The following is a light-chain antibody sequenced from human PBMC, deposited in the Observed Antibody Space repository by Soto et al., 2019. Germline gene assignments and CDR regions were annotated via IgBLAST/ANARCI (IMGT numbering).Light chain of an antibody. CDR1: QSISSW. V-gene: IGKV1-5*01. J-gene: IGKJ1*01. CDR2: DAS. CDR3: HQYSTYC. Sequence: DIQMTQSPSTLSASVGDRVTITCRASQSISSWLAWYQQKPGKAPKLLIYDASTLESCVPSRFSGSGYGTEFTLTISILQPDDFATYYCHQYSTYCFGQGNKVEIK.